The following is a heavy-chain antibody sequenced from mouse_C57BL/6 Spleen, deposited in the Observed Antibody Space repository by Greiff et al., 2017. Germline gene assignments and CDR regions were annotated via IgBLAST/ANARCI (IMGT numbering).Heavy chain of an antibody. D-gene: IGHD1-1*01. V-gene: IGHV1-81*01. J-gene: IGHJ3*01. CDR2: IYPRSGNT. CDR1: GYTFTSYG. CDR3: AREWFITTVVDPWFAY. Sequence: QVQLKESGAELARPGASVKLSCKASGYTFTSYGISWVKQRPGQGLEWIGEIYPRSGNTYYNEKFKGKATLTADKSSSTAYMELRSLTSEDSAVYFCAREWFITTVVDPWFAYWGQGTLVTVSA.